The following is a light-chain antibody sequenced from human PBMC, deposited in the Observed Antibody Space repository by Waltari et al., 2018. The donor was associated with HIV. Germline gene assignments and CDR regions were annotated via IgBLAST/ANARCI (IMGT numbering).Light chain of an antibody. CDR2: DNH. J-gene: IGLJ1*01. CDR3: GTWDSGLNAYV. V-gene: IGLV1-51*01. CDR1: TSNLGSNS. Sequence: QSVLTPPPSVSAAPGQKIGISCSGATSNLGSNSVSWYQQSPGSAPQLLIYDNHRRPSETPDRFSGSKSGTSGTLDITGLQTGDEADYYCGTWDSGLNAYVFGSGTKVTVL.